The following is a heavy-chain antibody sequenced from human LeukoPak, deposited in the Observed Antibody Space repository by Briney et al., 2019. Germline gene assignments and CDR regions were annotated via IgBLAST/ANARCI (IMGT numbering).Heavy chain of an antibody. D-gene: IGHD3-10*01. CDR2: ISYDGSNK. CDR1: GFTFSSYG. V-gene: IGHV3-30*18. J-gene: IGHJ6*02. CDR3: AKDLVRGVNAYYYYYGMDV. Sequence: GRSLRLSCAASGFTFSSYGMHWVRQTPGKGLEWVAVISYDGSNKNFADSVKGRFTISRDNSKNTLYLQMNSLRAEDTAVYYCAKDLVRGVNAYYYYYGMDVGGQGTTVTVS.